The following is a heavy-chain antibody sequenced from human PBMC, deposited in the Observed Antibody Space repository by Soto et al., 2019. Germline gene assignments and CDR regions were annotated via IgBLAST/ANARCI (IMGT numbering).Heavy chain of an antibody. CDR2: ISTSSSTI. Sequence: PGGSLRLSCAASGFSFSTYTMNWVRQPPGKGLEWVSYISTSSSTIYYTDSVKGRFTISRDNAKNSLYLQMNSLRAEDTAVYYCAKDYGYCSGGSCYSSGWFDPWGQGTLVTVSS. J-gene: IGHJ5*02. D-gene: IGHD2-15*01. V-gene: IGHV3-48*01. CDR3: AKDYGYCSGGSCYSSGWFDP. CDR1: GFSFSTYT.